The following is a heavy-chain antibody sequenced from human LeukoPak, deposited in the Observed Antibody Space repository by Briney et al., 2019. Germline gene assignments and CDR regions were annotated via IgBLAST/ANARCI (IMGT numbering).Heavy chain of an antibody. D-gene: IGHD3-22*01. Sequence: SETLSLTCTVSGGSISSYYWGWIRQPPGKGLEWIGYIYYSGSTNYNPSPKSRVTISVDTSKNQFSLKLSSVTAADTAVYYCARDVSFWSSGYLRRYNWFDPWGQGTLVTVSS. CDR3: ARDVSFWSSGYLRRYNWFDP. CDR1: GGSISSYY. V-gene: IGHV4-59*01. J-gene: IGHJ5*02. CDR2: IYYSGST.